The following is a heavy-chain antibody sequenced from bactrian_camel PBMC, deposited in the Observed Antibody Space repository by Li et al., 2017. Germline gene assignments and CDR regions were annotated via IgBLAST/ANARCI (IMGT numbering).Heavy chain of an antibody. D-gene: IGHD2*01. V-gene: IGHV3S53*01. CDR3: ALCSGGY. J-gene: IGHJ6*01. CDR1: RYTYTNF. CDR2: IRTGGIK. Sequence: HVQLVESGGGSVQAGGSLRLSCAASRYTYTNFMAWFRQAPGQEREGVAAIRTGGIKTHYADSVKGRFTISQDNAKNTVFLQMDNLKPEDTAMYYCALCSGGYWGHGTQVTVS.